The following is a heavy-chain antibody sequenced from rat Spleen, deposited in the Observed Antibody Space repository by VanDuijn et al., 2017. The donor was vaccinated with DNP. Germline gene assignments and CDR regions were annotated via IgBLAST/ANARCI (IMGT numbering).Heavy chain of an antibody. J-gene: IGHJ4*01. CDR1: GFTFSAYW. CDR2: ISSTGGST. D-gene: IGHD1-12*01. Sequence: EVQLVETGGGLVQPGRSLKLSCIASGFTFSAYWMTWIRQAPGKGLEWVASISSTGGSTYYPDSVKGRFTIFRDSGKISLHLQMDSLRSEDTATYYCARHRTIMPYYYSMDAWGQGASVTVSS. CDR3: ARHRTIMPYYYSMDA. V-gene: IGHV5-31*01.